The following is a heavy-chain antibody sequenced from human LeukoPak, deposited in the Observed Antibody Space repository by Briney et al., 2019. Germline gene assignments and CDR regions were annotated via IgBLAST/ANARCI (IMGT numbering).Heavy chain of an antibody. CDR2: NSGSAARV. J-gene: IGHJ5*02. CDR1: GFSLQSKS. Sequence: GGSLRLLRGASGFSLQSKSMSGVRHAPAKALEGVSANSGSAARVFCSDSVNGRFTISRDNSKNMVYLQMNSLRAEDTAVYYCGKDSYVGVNWFDPRGQGILVTVSS. CDR3: GKDSYVGVNWFDP. V-gene: IGHV3-23*01. D-gene: IGHD1-26*01.